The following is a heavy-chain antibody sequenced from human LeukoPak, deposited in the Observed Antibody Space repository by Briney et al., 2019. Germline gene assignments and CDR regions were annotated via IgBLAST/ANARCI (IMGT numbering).Heavy chain of an antibody. CDR3: AKPGSSSSWYDY. CDR1: GFTFSSYA. V-gene: IGHV3-23*01. D-gene: IGHD6-13*01. J-gene: IGHJ4*02. Sequence: GGSLRLSCAASGFTFSSYAMSWVRQAPGKGLEWVSAISGGGGSTYYADSVKGRFTISRDNSKNTLYLQMNSLRAEDTAVYYCAKPGSSSSWYDYWGQGTLVTVSS. CDR2: ISGGGGST.